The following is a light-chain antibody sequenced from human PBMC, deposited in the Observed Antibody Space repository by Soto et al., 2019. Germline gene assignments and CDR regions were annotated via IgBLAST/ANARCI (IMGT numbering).Light chain of an antibody. V-gene: IGKV3-20*01. J-gene: IGKJ1*01. Sequence: LKHSPGTLSLKKRERATLSCRASQSVTNSYLAWYQQKPGQAPRLLIYGASGRATGIPDRFSGSGSRTDFTLIITCLEPEDFAFYCCPVYGCPLRTF. CDR3: PVYGCPLRT. CDR2: GAS. CDR1: QSVTNSY.